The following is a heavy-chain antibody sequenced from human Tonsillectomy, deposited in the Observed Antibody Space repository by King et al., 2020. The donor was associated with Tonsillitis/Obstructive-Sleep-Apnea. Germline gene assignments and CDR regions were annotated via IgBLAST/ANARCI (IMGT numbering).Heavy chain of an antibody. CDR2: IWYDGSNK. Sequence: VQLVESGGGVVKPGRSLRLSCAASGFTFSSYGMNWVRQAPGKGLEWVAVIWYDGSNKYYVDSVKGRFTISRDNSKNMRWLKMNSLRAEDTVVDYCAGWWDCRRFDDWGPGTPVTVSS. J-gene: IGHJ4*02. D-gene: IGHD1-26*01. CDR3: AGWWDCRRFDD. V-gene: IGHV3-33*01. CDR1: GFTFSSYG.